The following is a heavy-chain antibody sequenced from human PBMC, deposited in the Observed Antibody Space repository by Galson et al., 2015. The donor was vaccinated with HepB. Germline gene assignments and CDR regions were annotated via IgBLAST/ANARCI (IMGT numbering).Heavy chain of an antibody. Sequence: SVKVSCKASGYSFTTHYMHWVRQAPGQGLEWMGRISPRDSDTKKAQKFKGRVTMTRDTSTSTVYMQLSGLISGDTAVYYCRRERPDTQYFDYWGQGTTVTVSS. CDR1: GYSFTTHY. CDR2: ISPRDSDT. CDR3: RRERPDTQYFDY. V-gene: IGHV1-46*03. J-gene: IGHJ4*03. D-gene: IGHD2-2*01.